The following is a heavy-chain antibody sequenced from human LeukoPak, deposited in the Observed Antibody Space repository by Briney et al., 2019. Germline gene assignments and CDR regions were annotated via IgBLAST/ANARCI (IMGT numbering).Heavy chain of an antibody. V-gene: IGHV5-51*01. D-gene: IGHD6-13*01. J-gene: IGHJ6*02. Sequence: GESLKISCKGSGYSFTSYWIGWVRQMPGKGLEWMGIIYPGDSDTRYSPSFQGQVTISADKSISTAYLQWSSLKASDTAMYYCASSSWSHYYYYYGMDVWGQGTTATVSS. CDR1: GYSFTSYW. CDR3: ASSSWSHYYYYYGMDV. CDR2: IYPGDSDT.